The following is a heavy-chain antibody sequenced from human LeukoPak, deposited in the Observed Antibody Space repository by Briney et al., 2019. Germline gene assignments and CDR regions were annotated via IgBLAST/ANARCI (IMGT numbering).Heavy chain of an antibody. CDR1: GYTFTAYY. CDR3: ASIPIYYDILTGHHFDY. V-gene: IGHV1-2*02. Sequence: ASVRVSCKASGYTFTAYYMHWVRQAPGQGLEWLGWINPNTDVTRYAQKLQGRVTTTTDTSTSTAYMELRSLRSDDTAVYYCASIPIYYDILTGHHFDYWGQGTLVTVSS. J-gene: IGHJ4*02. D-gene: IGHD3-9*01. CDR2: INPNTDVT.